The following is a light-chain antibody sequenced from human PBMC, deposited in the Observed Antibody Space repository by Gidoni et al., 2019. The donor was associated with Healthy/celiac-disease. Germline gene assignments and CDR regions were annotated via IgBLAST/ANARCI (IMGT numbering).Light chain of an antibody. CDR3: QQSYSTPT. J-gene: IGKJ1*01. CDR1: QSISSY. V-gene: IGKV1-39*01. CDR2: AAS. Sequence: IQMTQSPSSLSASVGDRVTITCRASQSISSYLNWYQQKPGKAPQLLIYAASSLQSGVPSRFSGSGSGTDFTLTISSLQPEDFATYYCQQSYSTPTFGQGTKVEIK.